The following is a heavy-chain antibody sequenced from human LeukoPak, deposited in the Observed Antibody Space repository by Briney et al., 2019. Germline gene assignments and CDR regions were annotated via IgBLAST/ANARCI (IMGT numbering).Heavy chain of an antibody. CDR3: ARVDIVVVVAATMGSNWFDP. CDR2: INHSGST. J-gene: IGHJ5*02. V-gene: IGHV4-34*01. D-gene: IGHD2-15*01. CDR1: GGSFSGYY. Sequence: PSETLSLTCAVYGGSFSGYYWSWIRQPPGKGLEWIGEINHSGSTNYNLSLKSRVTISVDTSKNQFSLKLSSVTAADTAVYYCARVDIVVVVAATMGSNWFDPWGQGTLVTVSS.